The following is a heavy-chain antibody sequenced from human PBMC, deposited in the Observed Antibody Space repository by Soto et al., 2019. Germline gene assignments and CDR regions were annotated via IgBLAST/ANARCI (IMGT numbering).Heavy chain of an antibody. J-gene: IGHJ4*02. V-gene: IGHV1-2*04. Sequence: ASVKVSCKASGYTFTGYYMHWVRQAPGQGLEWMGWINPNSGGTNYAQKFQGWVTMTRDTSISTAYMELSRLRSDDTAVYYCARKYSSGWYYFDYGGQGTLVTVSS. CDR2: INPNSGGT. CDR3: ARKYSSGWYYFDY. CDR1: GYTFTGYY. D-gene: IGHD6-19*01.